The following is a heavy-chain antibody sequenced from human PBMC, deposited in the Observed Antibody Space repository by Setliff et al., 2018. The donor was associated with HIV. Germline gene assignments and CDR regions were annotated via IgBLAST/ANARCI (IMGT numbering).Heavy chain of an antibody. CDR1: GFTFNTYA. CDR3: AKDGISGGAYPPYYFGY. J-gene: IGHJ4*01. D-gene: IGHD2-15*01. V-gene: IGHV3-23*01. Sequence: GGSLRLSCAASGFTFNTYAMSWVRQAPGKGLEWVSVISGSGGSTFYADSVKGRFTISRDNSKNTLYLQMNGLRVEDTAVYYCAKDGISGGAYPPYYFGYWGHGTLVTVSS. CDR2: ISGSGGST.